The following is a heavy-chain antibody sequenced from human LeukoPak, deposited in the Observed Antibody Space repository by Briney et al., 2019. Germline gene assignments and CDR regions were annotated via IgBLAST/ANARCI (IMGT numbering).Heavy chain of an antibody. CDR1: VFPVGNNY. CDR3: ARDPPAVSINTYA. V-gene: IGHV3-66*01. J-gene: IGHJ4*02. D-gene: IGHD2-8*01. Sequence: GGSQRLFCAASVFPVGNNYMNCVREARGKGLEGVSLIFSHGETSYADSVKGRFTISRDNSKHTLYLQMNGLRVEDTAVYYCARDPPAVSINTYAWGQGTLVTVSS. CDR2: IFSHGET.